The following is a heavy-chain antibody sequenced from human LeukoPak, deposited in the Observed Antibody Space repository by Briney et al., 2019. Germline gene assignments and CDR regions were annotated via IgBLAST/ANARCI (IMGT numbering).Heavy chain of an antibody. V-gene: IGHV1-2*02. CDR2: INPNTGGT. CDR1: GYTFTGNY. Sequence: ASVKVSCKASGYTFTGNYIHWVRQAPGQGLEWMGWINPNTGGTKYAQKFQGRVTMTRDTSISTAYMELTWLKSDDTAVCYCARDSATAAAAELDYWGQGTLVTVSS. J-gene: IGHJ4*02. D-gene: IGHD6-13*01. CDR3: ARDSATAAAAELDY.